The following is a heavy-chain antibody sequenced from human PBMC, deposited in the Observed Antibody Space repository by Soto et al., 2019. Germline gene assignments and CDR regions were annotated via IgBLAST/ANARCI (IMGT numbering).Heavy chain of an antibody. V-gene: IGHV3-73*02. D-gene: IGHD5-18*01. CDR3: TTALYYYGMDV. J-gene: IGHJ6*02. Sequence: EVQLVESGGGLVQPGGSLKLSCAASGFTFSGSAMHWVRQASGKGLEWVGRIRSKANSYATAYAASVKGRFTISRDDSKNTAYLQMNSLKTEDTAVYYCTTALYYYGMDVWGQGTTVTVSS. CDR2: IRSKANSYAT. CDR1: GFTFSGSA.